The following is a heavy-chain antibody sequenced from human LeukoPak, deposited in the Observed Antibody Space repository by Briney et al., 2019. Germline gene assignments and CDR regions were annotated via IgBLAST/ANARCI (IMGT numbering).Heavy chain of an antibody. CDR2: INHSGST. V-gene: IGHV4-34*01. CDR3: ATSPLRYCIDGDCYMRGSHGWFDP. CDR1: GGSFSGYY. D-gene: IGHD2-21*02. Sequence: PSETLSLTCAVYGGSFSGYYWSWIRQPPGKGLEWIGEINHSGSTNYNPSLKSRVTISVDTSKKHFSLKLSSVTAADTAVYYCATSPLRYCIDGDCYMRGSHGWFDPWGQGTLVTVSS. J-gene: IGHJ5*02.